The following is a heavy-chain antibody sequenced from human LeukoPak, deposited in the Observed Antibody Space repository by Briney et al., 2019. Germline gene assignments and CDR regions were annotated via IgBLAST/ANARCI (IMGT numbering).Heavy chain of an antibody. CDR3: TRAWTS. D-gene: IGHD1-1*01. CDR1: GYTFTSYD. J-gene: IGHJ5*02. Sequence: GASVKVSCKASGYTFTSYDINWVRQATGQGLEWMGWMNPNSGDTGYAQKFQGRLTMTRNTSISTAYMDLSSLTSGDTAVYYCTRAWTSWGQGTLVTVSS. CDR2: MNPNSGDT. V-gene: IGHV1-8*01.